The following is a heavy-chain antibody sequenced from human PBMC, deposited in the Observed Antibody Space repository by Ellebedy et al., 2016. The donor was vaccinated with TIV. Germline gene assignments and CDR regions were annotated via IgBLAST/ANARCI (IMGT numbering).Heavy chain of an antibody. Sequence: GESLKISXAASGFTFTSYWMHWVRQAPGKGLVWVSRINSDGTSTSYADSVKGRFTISRDNAKNTLYLQMNSLRAEDTAVYYCAREIPAYIYYYGMDVWGQGTTVTVSS. CDR3: AREIPAYIYYYGMDV. D-gene: IGHD3-16*01. J-gene: IGHJ6*02. CDR2: INSDGTST. CDR1: GFTFTSYW. V-gene: IGHV3-74*01.